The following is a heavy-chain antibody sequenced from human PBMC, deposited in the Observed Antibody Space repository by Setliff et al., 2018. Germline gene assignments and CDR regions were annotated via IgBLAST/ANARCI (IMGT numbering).Heavy chain of an antibody. D-gene: IGHD2-8*02. J-gene: IGHJ4*02. CDR3: AADFPGGAFPFDY. CDR1: GFTFSAAW. CDR2: IKGPGAT. Sequence: PGGSLRLSCAASGFTFSAAWMTWLRLGPGKGLEWVALIKGPGATDYSASVKDRLTISRDNSKNILYLQMNNLKSEDTAVYYCAADFPGGAFPFDYLGQGTMVTVSS. V-gene: IGHV3-15*01.